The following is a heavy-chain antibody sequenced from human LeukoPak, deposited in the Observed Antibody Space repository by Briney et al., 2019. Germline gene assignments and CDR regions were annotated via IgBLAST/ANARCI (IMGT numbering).Heavy chain of an antibody. CDR3: ASTPQYSSSWYYYFDY. D-gene: IGHD6-13*01. J-gene: IGHJ4*02. CDR2: IYYSGST. CDR1: GGSISSGDYY. V-gene: IGHV4-30-4*01. Sequence: SETLSLTCTVSGGSISSGDYYWSWIRQPPGKGLEWIGYIYYSGSTYYNPSLKSRVTISVDTSKNQFSLKLSSVTAADTVVYDCASTPQYSSSWYYYFDYWGQGTLVTVSS.